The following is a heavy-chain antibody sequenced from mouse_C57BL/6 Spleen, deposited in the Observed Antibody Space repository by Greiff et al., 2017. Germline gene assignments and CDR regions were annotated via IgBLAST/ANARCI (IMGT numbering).Heavy chain of an antibody. D-gene: IGHD2-1*01. CDR3: ARSGGNYLWVAY. CDR2: IHPNSGST. V-gene: IGHV1-64*01. Sequence: QVQLKQPGAELVKPGASVKLSCKASGYTFTSYWMHWVKQRPGQGLAWIGMIHPNSGSTNYNEKFNSKATLTVDKSSSTAYMKLSSLTSEDSAVDYCARSGGNYLWVAYWGKGTLVTVSA. CDR1: GYTFTSYW. J-gene: IGHJ3*01.